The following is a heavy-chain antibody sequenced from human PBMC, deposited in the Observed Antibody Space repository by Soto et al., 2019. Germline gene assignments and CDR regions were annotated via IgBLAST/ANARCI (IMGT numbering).Heavy chain of an antibody. Sequence: EVQVSESGGGLVQPGGSLRLSCATSGFTFSHYPMNWVRQAPGKGLEWVSGISAGGDRTYYADSVKGRFTIFRDNSKNSVSLHMNSLRVEDTAVYYCARRVWGQGTLVTGSS. V-gene: IGHV3-23*01. CDR2: ISAGGDRT. CDR1: GFTFSHYP. J-gene: IGHJ4*02. CDR3: ARRV.